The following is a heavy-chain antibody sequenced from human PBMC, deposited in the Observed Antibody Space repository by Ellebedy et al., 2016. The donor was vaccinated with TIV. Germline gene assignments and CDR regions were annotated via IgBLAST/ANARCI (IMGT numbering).Heavy chain of an antibody. Sequence: GGSLRLSCKGSGSNFTNYWINRVRQMHGKGLEWMGVIFPGDSDTRYSPSFQGRVTISADKSTNTAFLQLNSMQAPDTAIYYCARNLGIVGAKVDDWGQGTLVTVSS. CDR3: ARNLGIVGAKVDD. CDR2: IFPGDSDT. CDR1: GSNFTNYW. J-gene: IGHJ4*02. V-gene: IGHV5-51*01. D-gene: IGHD1-26*01.